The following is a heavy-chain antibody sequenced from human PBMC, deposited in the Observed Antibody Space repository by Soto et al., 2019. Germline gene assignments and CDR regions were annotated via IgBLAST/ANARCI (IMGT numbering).Heavy chain of an antibody. D-gene: IGHD3-10*01. CDR3: ARGYRGVPSQYEVNDAFDI. CDR2: ISSTSTYI. Sequence: CGPLRLPCAAVGVSSNNFARNRVRKAPRGGLEWVSSISSTSTYIFYSDSVKGRFTISRDNAKSSLFLQLNSLRAEDTAVYYCARGYRGVPSQYEVNDAFDIWGQGTMVTVSS. V-gene: IGHV3-21*01. CDR1: GVSSNNFA. J-gene: IGHJ3*02.